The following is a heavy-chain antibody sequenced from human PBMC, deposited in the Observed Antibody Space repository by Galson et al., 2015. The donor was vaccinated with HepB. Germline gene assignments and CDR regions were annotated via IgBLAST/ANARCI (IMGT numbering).Heavy chain of an antibody. V-gene: IGHV1-2*06. CDR2: INSNSGGT. CDR3: ARETGNNDENYFDY. Sequence: SVKVSCKASGYPFTAYYIHWVRQAPGQGLEWMGRINSNSGGTNFAQRFQGRVTMTRDTSTTTAYMELSSLTSDDTAVYYCARETGNNDENYFDYWGQGILVTVSS. J-gene: IGHJ4*02. D-gene: IGHD2-8*01. CDR1: GYPFTAYY.